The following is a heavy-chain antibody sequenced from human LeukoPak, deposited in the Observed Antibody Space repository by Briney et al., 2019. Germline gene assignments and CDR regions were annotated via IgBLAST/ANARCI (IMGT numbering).Heavy chain of an antibody. V-gene: IGHV1-18*01. CDR3: TRAPPGMTMMTDY. CDR1: GYTFTNYH. D-gene: IGHD3-22*01. CDR2: VSTNDGNT. J-gene: IGHJ4*02. Sequence: EASVKVSCKASGYTFTNYHIAWVRQAPGQGLEWMGWVSTNDGNTVCAQRLQGRVTMTTDTSTSVAYMELRSLTSDDTAVYYCTRAPPGMTMMTDYWGQGTLVTVSS.